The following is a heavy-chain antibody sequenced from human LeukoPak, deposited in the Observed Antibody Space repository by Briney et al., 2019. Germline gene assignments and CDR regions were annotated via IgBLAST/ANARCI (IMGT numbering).Heavy chain of an antibody. CDR2: FTRTDDRT. V-gene: IGHV1-46*01. J-gene: IGHJ3*01. Sequence: TSVKVSCSSSGYTFTNYCMHWVRQAPGAGLEWMGKFTRTDDRTDYAQKFQGRLSMTRDTSTSTFYMELSSLRNEDTAVYYCASATCSSSWQAFDFWGQRTRVTVSS. CDR1: GYTFTNYC. CDR3: ASATCSSSWQAFDF. D-gene: IGHD6-13*01.